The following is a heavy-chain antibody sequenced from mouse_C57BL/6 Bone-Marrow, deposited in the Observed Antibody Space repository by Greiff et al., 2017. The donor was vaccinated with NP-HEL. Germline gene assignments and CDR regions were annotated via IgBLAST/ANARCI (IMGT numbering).Heavy chain of an antibody. D-gene: IGHD2-10*01. CDR2: ISSGGSYT. CDR1: GFTFSSYG. CDR3: ARHLLLYYFDY. V-gene: IGHV5-6*01. J-gene: IGHJ2*01. Sequence: EVKVVESGGDLVKPGGSLKLSCAASGFTFSSYGMSWVRQTPDKRLEWVATISSGGSYTYYPDSVKGRFTISRDNAKNTLYLQMSSLKSEDTAMYYRARHLLLYYFDYWGQGTTLTVSS.